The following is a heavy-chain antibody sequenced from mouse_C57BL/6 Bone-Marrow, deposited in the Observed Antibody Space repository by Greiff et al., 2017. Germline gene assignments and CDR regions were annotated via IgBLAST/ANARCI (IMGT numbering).Heavy chain of an antibody. V-gene: IGHV14-4*01. D-gene: IGHD2-4*01. CDR1: GFNIKDDY. CDR2: IDPENGDT. CDR3: TLIYYEYDPEGFAY. Sequence: EVQLQESGAELVRPGASVKLSCTASGFNIKDDYMHWVKQRPEQGLEWIGWIDPENGDTEYASKFQGKATITADTSSNTAYLPLSSLTSEDTAVYYCTLIYYEYDPEGFAYWGQGTLVTVAA. J-gene: IGHJ3*01.